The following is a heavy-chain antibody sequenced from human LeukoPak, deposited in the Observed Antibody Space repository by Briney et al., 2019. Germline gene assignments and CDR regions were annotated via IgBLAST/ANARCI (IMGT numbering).Heavy chain of an antibody. Sequence: PGGSLRLSCATSGFPFSSYTMIWVRQAPGKGLEWVSIIGASGGDIHYADSVKGRFSISRDNPKNTLTLQMNSLRVDDTAVYYCARDPNWGSGYWGQGTLVTVSS. CDR1: GFPFSSYT. V-gene: IGHV3-23*01. CDR3: ARDPNWGSGY. D-gene: IGHD7-27*01. J-gene: IGHJ4*02. CDR2: IGASGGDI.